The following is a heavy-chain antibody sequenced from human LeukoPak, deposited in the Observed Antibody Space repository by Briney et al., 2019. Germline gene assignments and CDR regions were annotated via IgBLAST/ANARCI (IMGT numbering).Heavy chain of an antibody. D-gene: IGHD1-26*01. CDR3: AKWDENFYYMDV. CDR1: RFTFNRYA. J-gene: IGHJ6*03. Sequence: GGSLRLSCAASRFTFNRYAISWVRQAPRKGLEWVSSISGSGGGTFYASSVRGRLTISRDNSKDTVFLQMNGLRAEDTAMYYCAKWDENFYYMDVWGQGTTVTVSS. V-gene: IGHV3-23*01. CDR2: ISGSGGGT.